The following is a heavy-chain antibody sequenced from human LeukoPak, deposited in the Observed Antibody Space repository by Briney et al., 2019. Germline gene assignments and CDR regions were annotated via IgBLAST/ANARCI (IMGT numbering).Heavy chain of an antibody. J-gene: IGHJ5*01. Sequence: GGSLRLSCAASGFSFGSYWMHWVRQAPGKGLVWVSRIESDGSRTTYADSVEGRFTVSRDNAKNTLYLQMNSLRAEDTAVYYCTRGYYYDSSGPNIPFDYWGQEPWSPSPQ. V-gene: IGHV3-74*01. CDR1: GFSFGSYW. CDR3: TRGYYYDSSGPNIPFDY. CDR2: IESDGSRT. D-gene: IGHD3-22*01.